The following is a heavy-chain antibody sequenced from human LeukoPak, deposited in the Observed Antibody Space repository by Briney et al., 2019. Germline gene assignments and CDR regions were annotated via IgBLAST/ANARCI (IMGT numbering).Heavy chain of an antibody. CDR2: IFYSGST. V-gene: IGHV4-34*12. J-gene: IGHJ4*02. Sequence: SETLALTCAVYGGSFSGYYWSWVRQPPGKGLEWIGQIFYSGSTNYNPSLKSRVTSSLDTSKNHFSLKLSSVTAADTAVYYCARHLSGSYSFDYWGQGTLVTVSS. D-gene: IGHD1-26*01. CDR3: ARHLSGSYSFDY. CDR1: GGSFSGYY.